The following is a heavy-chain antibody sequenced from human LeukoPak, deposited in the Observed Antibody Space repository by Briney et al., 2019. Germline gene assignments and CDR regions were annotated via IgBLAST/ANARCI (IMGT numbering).Heavy chain of an antibody. V-gene: IGHV4-34*01. Sequence: SETLSLTCAVYGGSFSGYYWSWIRQPPGKGLEWIGEINHSGSTNYNPSLKSRVTISVDTSKNQFSLKLSSVTAADTAVYYCARGWFGELLHWDQGTLVTVSS. CDR3: ARGWFGELLH. CDR1: GGSFSGYY. CDR2: INHSGST. J-gene: IGHJ4*02. D-gene: IGHD3-10*01.